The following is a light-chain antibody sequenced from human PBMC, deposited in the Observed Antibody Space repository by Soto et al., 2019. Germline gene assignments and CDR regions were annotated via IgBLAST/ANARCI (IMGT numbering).Light chain of an antibody. CDR1: QGISSY. J-gene: IGKJ5*01. Sequence: IQLTQSPSSLSASVGDRVTITCRASQGISSYLAWYQQKPGKAPKLLIYDASILQSGVPSRFSGSGSGTDFTLTISSLQPEDFADYYCQQLKSYPIPFGQGTRLEIK. V-gene: IGKV1-9*01. CDR2: DAS. CDR3: QQLKSYPIP.